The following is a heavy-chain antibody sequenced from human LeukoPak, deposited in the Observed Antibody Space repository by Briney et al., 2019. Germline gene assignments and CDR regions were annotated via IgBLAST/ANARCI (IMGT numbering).Heavy chain of an antibody. D-gene: IGHD3-3*01. Sequence: SETLSLTCTVSGGSISSYYWSWIRQPPGKGLEWIGYIYYSGSTNYNPSLKSRVTISVDKSKNQFSLKLSSVTAADTAVYYCARDEIHYDFWSGYYRSNWFDPWGQGTLVTVSS. V-gene: IGHV4-59*12. CDR2: IYYSGST. J-gene: IGHJ5*02. CDR3: ARDEIHYDFWSGYYRSNWFDP. CDR1: GGSISSYY.